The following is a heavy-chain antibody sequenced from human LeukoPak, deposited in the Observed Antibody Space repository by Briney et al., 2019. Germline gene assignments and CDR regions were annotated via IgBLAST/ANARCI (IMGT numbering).Heavy chain of an antibody. J-gene: IGHJ3*02. CDR1: GFTFSSYA. V-gene: IGHV3-30*18. Sequence: PGGSLRLSCAASGFTFSSYAMSWVRQAPGKGLEWVAVISYDGSNKYYADSVKGRFTISRDNSKSTLYLQMNGLRAEDTAIFYCAKSLFTSATGTGRAFHIWGQGTRVTVSS. CDR3: AKSLFTSATGTGRAFHI. CDR2: ISYDGSNK. D-gene: IGHD1-1*01.